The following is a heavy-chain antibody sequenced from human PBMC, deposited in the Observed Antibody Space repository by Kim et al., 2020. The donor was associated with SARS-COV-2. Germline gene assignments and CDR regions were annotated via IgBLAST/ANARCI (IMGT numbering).Heavy chain of an antibody. CDR2: INANNGAT. CDR3: AREKYSPPRYNIRSPGFDF. J-gene: IGHJ4*02. V-gene: IGHV1-2*06. D-gene: IGHD1-20*01. CDR1: GYTFTDYY. Sequence: ASVKVSCKASGYTFTDYYVHWVRQAPGQGLEWMGRINANNGATTYAQMFQGRVTMTRDTSVNTAYMELSRLRSDDTAFYYCAREKYSPPRYNIRSPGFDFWGQGPLVTVSS.